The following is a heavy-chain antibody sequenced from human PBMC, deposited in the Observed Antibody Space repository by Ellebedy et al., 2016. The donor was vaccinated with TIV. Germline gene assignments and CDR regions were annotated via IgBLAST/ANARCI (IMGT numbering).Heavy chain of an antibody. CDR1: GGSLSAYY. D-gene: IGHD3/OR15-3a*01. J-gene: IGHJ6*02. Sequence: SETLSLTCTVSGGSLSAYYWSWIRQPPGKGLEWIGYVFHDGNTNYNRSLKSRVTMSVDTSKNEFSLKLSSVTAAETAVYYCARDRAALRDWGYYYGLDVWGQGTTVTVSS. CDR2: VFHDGNT. CDR3: ARDRAALRDWGYYYGLDV. V-gene: IGHV4-59*01.